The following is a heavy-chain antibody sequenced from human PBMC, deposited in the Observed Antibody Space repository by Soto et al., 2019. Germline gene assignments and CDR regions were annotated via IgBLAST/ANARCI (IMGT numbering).Heavy chain of an antibody. CDR1: GGSISSYY. J-gene: IGHJ6*03. CDR2: IYYSGST. D-gene: IGHD2-2*01. Sequence: SETLSLTCPVSGGSISSYYWSWIRQPPGKGLKWIRYIYYSGSTNYNPSLKSRVTISVDTSKNQFSLKLSSVTAADTAVYYCARRSRLSNYYYYMDVWGKGTTVTVSS. CDR3: ARRSRLSNYYYYMDV. V-gene: IGHV4-59*08.